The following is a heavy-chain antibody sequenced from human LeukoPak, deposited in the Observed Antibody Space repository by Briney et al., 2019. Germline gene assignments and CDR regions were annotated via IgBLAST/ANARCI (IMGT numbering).Heavy chain of an antibody. CDR1: GGTFSSYA. J-gene: IGHJ4*02. D-gene: IGHD3-3*01. V-gene: IGHV1-3*01. CDR2: INAGNGNT. Sequence: GASVKVSCKASGGTFSSYALSWVRQAPGQRLEWMGWINAGNGNTKYSQKFQGRVTITRDTSASTAYMELSSLRSEDTAVYYCAREPYYDFWSGPDYWGQGTLVTVSS. CDR3: AREPYYDFWSGPDY.